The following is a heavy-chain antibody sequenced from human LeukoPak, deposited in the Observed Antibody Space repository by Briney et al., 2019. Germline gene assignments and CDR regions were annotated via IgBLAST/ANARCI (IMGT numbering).Heavy chain of an antibody. CDR1: GFSISSGDY. D-gene: IGHD5-18*01. CDR2: ICDSGDT. Sequence: PSETLSLTCDVSGFSISSGDYWGWIRQSPGRGLEWIGSICDSGDTYYIPSLRSRVTMSLDTSRNQFSLDLRSVSAADTAVYFCARVGPLAVGPGKRVYSLDYSGQGTLVTVSS. J-gene: IGHJ4*02. CDR3: ARVGPLAVGPGKRVYSLDY. V-gene: IGHV4-38-2*01.